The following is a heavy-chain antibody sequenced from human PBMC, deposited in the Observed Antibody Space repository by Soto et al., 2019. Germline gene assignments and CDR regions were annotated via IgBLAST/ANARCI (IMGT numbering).Heavy chain of an antibody. CDR2: INHGGST. J-gene: IGHJ4*02. Sequence: SETLSLTCAVYGGSFSPYHWSWIRQAPGKGLEWVGEINHGGSTNFNPSLKSRVTISTDTSKNQFSLKLSSVTAADTAVYYCARFKGLATDVRTGPKGKYYFDSWGQGTLVTVSS. D-gene: IGHD5-12*01. CDR3: ARFKGLATDVRTGPKGKYYFDS. CDR1: GGSFSPYH. V-gene: IGHV4-34*01.